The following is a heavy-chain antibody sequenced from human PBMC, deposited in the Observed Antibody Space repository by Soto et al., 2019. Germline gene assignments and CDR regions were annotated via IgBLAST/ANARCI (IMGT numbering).Heavy chain of an antibody. J-gene: IGHJ4*02. V-gene: IGHV3-15*01. CDR3: TTDWLSGDYQEWY. CDR1: GFTFSNAW. CDR2: IKSKTDGGTT. Sequence: GGSLRLSCAASGFTFSNAWMSWVRQAPGKGLEWVGRIKSKTDGGTTDYAAPVKGRFTISRDDSKNTLYLQMNSLKTEDTAVYYCTTDWLSGDYQEWYWGQGTLVTVSS. D-gene: IGHD4-17*01.